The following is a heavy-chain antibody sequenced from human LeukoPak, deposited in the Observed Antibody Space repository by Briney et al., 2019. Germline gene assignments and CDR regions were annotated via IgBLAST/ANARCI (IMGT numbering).Heavy chain of an antibody. Sequence: ASVKVSCKVSGYTLTELSMHWVRQAPGKGLEWMGGFDPEDGGTIYAQKFKGRVTMTEDTSTDTAYMELSSLRSEDTAVYYCATGELAYCGGDCSRSLPPDYWGQGTLVTVSS. V-gene: IGHV1-24*01. CDR2: FDPEDGGT. J-gene: IGHJ4*02. CDR3: ATGELAYCGGDCSRSLPPDY. CDR1: GYTLTELS. D-gene: IGHD2-21*02.